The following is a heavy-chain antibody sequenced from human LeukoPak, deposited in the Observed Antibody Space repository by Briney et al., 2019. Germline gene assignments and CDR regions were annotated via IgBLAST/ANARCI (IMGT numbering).Heavy chain of an antibody. Sequence: GGSLRLSCVASGFTFSTYWMHWVRQAPGKGLLWVSRLSGDGSSTKYADSLKGRFTISRDNAKNTLYLQMNSLRAEDTAVYYCATDNYFASGSNPRGGFDHWGQGTLVTVSS. CDR3: ATDNYFASGSNPRGGFDH. J-gene: IGHJ4*02. V-gene: IGHV3-74*03. D-gene: IGHD3-10*01. CDR2: LSGDGSST. CDR1: GFTFSTYW.